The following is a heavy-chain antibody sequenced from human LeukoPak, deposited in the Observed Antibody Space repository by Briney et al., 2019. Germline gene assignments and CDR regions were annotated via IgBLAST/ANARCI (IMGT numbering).Heavy chain of an antibody. D-gene: IGHD2-15*01. CDR3: AREGVVAAAKGAFDI. CDR1: GGSVSHSNW. V-gene: IGHV4-4*02. J-gene: IGHJ3*02. CDR2: VHPSEGT. Sequence: PSGTLSLTCAVSGGSVSHSNWWTWVRQSPGKGLEWIGEVHPSEGTNYNPSLKSRVTISLDKSKNQFSLKLSSVTAADTAVYYCAREGVVAAAKGAFDIWGQGTMVTVSS.